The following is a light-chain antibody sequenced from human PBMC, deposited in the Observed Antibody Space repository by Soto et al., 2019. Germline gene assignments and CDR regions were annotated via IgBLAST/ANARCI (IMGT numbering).Light chain of an antibody. J-gene: IGKJ4*01. V-gene: IGKV3-11*01. CDR2: DAS. CDR1: QNINSN. CDR3: QQRSTWPLT. Sequence: IVLTQSPSTLSASPGERVTLSCWASQNINSNIAWHQRKPGQAPRLLIYDASNRATGIPARFSGSGAGTDFSLIISSLEPEDYAVDYCQQRSTWPLTFGGGTKVDIK.